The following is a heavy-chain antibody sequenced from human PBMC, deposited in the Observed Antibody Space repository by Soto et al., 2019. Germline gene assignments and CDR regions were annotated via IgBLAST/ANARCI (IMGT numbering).Heavy chain of an antibody. CDR3: ARGARINSPKFSFDY. J-gene: IGHJ4*02. CDR2: ISSSSATI. CDR1: GGTFSTYA. V-gene: IGHV3-48*02. Sequence: GSLSLCCTAAGGTFSTYAGNWLRQAPGKGLEWLSYISSSSATIYYADSVKGRFTISRDNAKNSLFLQMNSLRDEDTAVYYCARGARINSPKFSFDYWGRGTLVPVSS. D-gene: IGHD1-1*01.